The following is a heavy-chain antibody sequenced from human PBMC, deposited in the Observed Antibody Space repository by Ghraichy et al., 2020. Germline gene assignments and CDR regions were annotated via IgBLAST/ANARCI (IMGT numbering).Heavy chain of an antibody. CDR2: IYYSGST. CDR3: AGGWGDSWYFDL. Sequence: SETLSLTCTVSGGSISSYYWSWIRQPPGKGLEWIGYIYYSGSTNYNPSLKSRVTISVDTSKNQFSLKLSSVTAADPAVYYCAGGWGDSWYFDLWGRGTLVTVSS. V-gene: IGHV4-59*01. J-gene: IGHJ2*01. D-gene: IGHD3-16*01. CDR1: GGSISSYY.